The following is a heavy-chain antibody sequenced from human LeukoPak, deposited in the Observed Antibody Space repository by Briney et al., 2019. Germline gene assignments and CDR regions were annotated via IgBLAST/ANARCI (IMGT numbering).Heavy chain of an antibody. CDR3: AKDPGSGVRGWFDP. Sequence: GGTLRLSCAASGFTFSSYGMSWVRQAPGKGLEWVSAISGSGGSTYYADSVKGRFTISRDNSKNTLYLQMNSLRAEDTAVYYCAKDPGSGVRGWFDPWGQGTLVTVSS. D-gene: IGHD3-10*01. J-gene: IGHJ5*02. CDR1: GFTFSSYG. V-gene: IGHV3-23*01. CDR2: ISGSGGST.